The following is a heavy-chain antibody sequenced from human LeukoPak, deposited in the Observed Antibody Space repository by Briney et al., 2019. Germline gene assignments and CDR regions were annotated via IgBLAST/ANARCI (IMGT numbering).Heavy chain of an antibody. D-gene: IGHD5-18*01. J-gene: IGHJ4*02. CDR3: ARVENTHFDY. CDR2: IYHSGST. CDR1: GYSISSGYY. V-gene: IGHV4-38-2*02. Sequence: SETLSLTCSVSGYSISSGYYWGWIRQPPGKGLEWIGSIYHSGSTYYNPSLKSRVTISVDTSKNQFSLKLTSVTAADTAVYYCARVENTHFDYWGQGTLVTVSS.